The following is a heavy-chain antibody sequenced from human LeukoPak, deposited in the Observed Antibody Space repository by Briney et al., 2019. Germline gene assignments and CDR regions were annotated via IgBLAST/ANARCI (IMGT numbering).Heavy chain of an antibody. D-gene: IGHD3-10*01. CDR1: GFTFDDYA. Sequence: GGSLRLSCAASGFTFDDYAMHWVRQAPGKGLEWVSGISWNSGSIGYADSVKGRFTISRDNAKNSLYLQMNSLRAEDTALYYCAKDRYGSGSYFHGMDVWGQGTTVTVSS. J-gene: IGHJ6*02. CDR2: ISWNSGSI. V-gene: IGHV3-9*01. CDR3: AKDRYGSGSYFHGMDV.